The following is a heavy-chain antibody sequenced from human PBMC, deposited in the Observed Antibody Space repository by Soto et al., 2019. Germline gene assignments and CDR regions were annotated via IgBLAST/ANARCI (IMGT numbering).Heavy chain of an antibody. J-gene: IGHJ2*01. CDR2: ISAYNGNT. V-gene: IGHV1-18*01. CDR3: ARVTGYSSGWYYWYFDL. Sequence: QVQLVQSGAEVKKPGASVKVPCKASGYTFSSYGISWVRQAPGQGLEWMGWISAYNGNTNYAQKLQGRVTMTTDTPTSTAYMEMRSLRSDDTAVYYCARVTGYSSGWYYWYFDLWGRGTLVTVSS. D-gene: IGHD6-19*01. CDR1: GYTFSSYG.